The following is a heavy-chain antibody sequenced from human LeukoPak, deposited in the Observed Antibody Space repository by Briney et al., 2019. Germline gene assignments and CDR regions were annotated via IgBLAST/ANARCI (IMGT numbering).Heavy chain of an antibody. J-gene: IGHJ4*02. V-gene: IGHV3-33*03. D-gene: IGHD3-22*01. Sequence: GGSLRLSCVASGLNFSAYGMHWVRQAPGKGLEWVAVIWYDGSNKYYADSVKGRFTISRDNAKNSLYLQMNSLRAEDTAVYYCARWTYYYDSSGYYFDYWGQGTLVTVSS. CDR2: IWYDGSNK. CDR3: ARWTYYYDSSGYYFDY. CDR1: GLNFSAYG.